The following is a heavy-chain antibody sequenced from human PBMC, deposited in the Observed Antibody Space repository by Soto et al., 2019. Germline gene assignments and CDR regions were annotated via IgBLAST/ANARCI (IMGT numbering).Heavy chain of an antibody. D-gene: IGHD6-25*01. CDR3: ARGKAAAR. CDR2: INHSGST. CDR1: GGSFSGYY. V-gene: IGHV4-34*01. Sequence: QGQLQQWGAGLLKPSETLSLTCAVYGGSFSGYYWSWIGQPPGKGLEWIGEINHSGSTNYNPSLKSRVNISVDTSKNQFSLKLSSVTAADTAVYYCARGKAAARWGQGTLVTVSS. J-gene: IGHJ4*02.